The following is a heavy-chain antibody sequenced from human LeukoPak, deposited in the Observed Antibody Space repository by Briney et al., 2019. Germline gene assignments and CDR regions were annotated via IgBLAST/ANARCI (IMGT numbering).Heavy chain of an antibody. CDR2: IYPGDSDT. V-gene: IGHV5-51*01. CDR3: ARRGEDGSCGY. CDR1: GYSFTSYW. Sequence: GKSLQISCKGSGYSFTSYWIGWVRPMPGRGLEWMGIIYPGDSDTRYSPSFQGQVTISADKSISTAYLQWSSLKASDAAMYYCARRGEDGSCGYWGQGALVTVSS. D-gene: IGHD5-24*01. J-gene: IGHJ4*02.